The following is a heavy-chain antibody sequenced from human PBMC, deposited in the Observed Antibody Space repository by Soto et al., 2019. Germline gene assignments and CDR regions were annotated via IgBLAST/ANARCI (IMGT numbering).Heavy chain of an antibody. D-gene: IGHD6-13*01. Sequence: QLQLQESGSGLVKPSQTLSLTCAVSGGSISSGGYSWSWIRQPPGKGLEWIGYIYHSGNTYYNPSLKGRVTKSVVRSKNQFCLTLSSVTPADTAVYYCASGQLLVRNYWGQGTLVTVSS. CDR3: ASGQLLVRNY. J-gene: IGHJ4*02. V-gene: IGHV4-30-2*01. CDR1: GGSISSGGYS. CDR2: IYHSGNT.